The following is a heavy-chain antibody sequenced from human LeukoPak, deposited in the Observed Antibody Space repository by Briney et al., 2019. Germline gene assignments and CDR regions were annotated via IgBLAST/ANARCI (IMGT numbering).Heavy chain of an antibody. Sequence: SETLSLTCTVSGGSISSGGYYWSWIRQHPGKGLEWIGYIYYSGSTYYNPSLKSRVTISVDTSKNQFSLKLSSVTAADTAVYCGGGGGVWFGEFGGLDYWGQGTLVTVSS. CDR3: GGGGVWFGEFGGLDY. V-gene: IGHV4-31*03. CDR2: IYYSGST. J-gene: IGHJ4*02. CDR1: GGSISSGGYY. D-gene: IGHD3-10*01.